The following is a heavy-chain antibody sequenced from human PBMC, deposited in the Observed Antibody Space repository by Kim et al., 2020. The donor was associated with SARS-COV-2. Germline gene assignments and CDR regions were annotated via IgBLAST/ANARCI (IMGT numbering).Heavy chain of an antibody. CDR2: INSDGSST. V-gene: IGHV3-74*01. J-gene: IGHJ6*02. D-gene: IGHD4-4*01. Sequence: GGSLRLSCAASGFTFSSYWMHWVRQAPGKGLVWVSRINSDGSSTSYADSVKGRFTISRDNAKNTLYLQMNSLRAEDTAVYYCARVSMGYSNYGDYYYYGMDVWGQGTTVTVSS. CDR1: GFTFSSYW. CDR3: ARVSMGYSNYGDYYYYGMDV.